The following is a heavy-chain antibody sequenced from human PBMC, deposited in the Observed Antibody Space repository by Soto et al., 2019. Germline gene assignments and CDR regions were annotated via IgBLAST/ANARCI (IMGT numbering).Heavy chain of an antibody. CDR3: ARDGIVVVPAAMSSWFDP. J-gene: IGHJ5*02. CDR1: GYTFTSYA. V-gene: IGHV1-3*01. Sequence: TSVKVSCKASGYTFTSYAMHWVRQAPGQRLEWMGWINAGNGNTKYSQKFQGRVTITRDTSASTAYMELSSLRSEDTAVYYCARDGIVVVPAAMSSWFDPWGQGTLVTVSS. CDR2: INAGNGNT. D-gene: IGHD2-2*01.